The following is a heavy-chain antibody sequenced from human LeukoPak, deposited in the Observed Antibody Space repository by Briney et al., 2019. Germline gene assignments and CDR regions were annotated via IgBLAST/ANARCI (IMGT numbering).Heavy chain of an antibody. CDR2: IYHTGST. J-gene: IGHJ6*02. CDR3: ATAPILRGEGGEHYKYGMDV. CDR1: GGSISSSKW. V-gene: IGHV4-4*02. D-gene: IGHD2-2*02. Sequence: SETLSLTCAVSGGSISSSKWWSWVRQPPGKGLEWIGEIYHTGSTNYNPSLKSRVTISVDTFKNHFSLKMTSVTAADTAVYYCATAPILRGEGGEHYKYGMDVWGQGTTVIVSS.